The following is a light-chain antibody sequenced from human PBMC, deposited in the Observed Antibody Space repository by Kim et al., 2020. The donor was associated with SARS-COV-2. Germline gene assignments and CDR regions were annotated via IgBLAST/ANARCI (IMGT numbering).Light chain of an antibody. J-gene: IGKJ5*01. V-gene: IGKV1D-16*01. CDR3: QQYKSYPVT. Sequence: ASVGDRVTITCRASQDISRWLAWYQQKPGTAPKSLIYTATTLESGVPSRFSGSGSGTYFTLTISSLQPEDFATYYCQQYKSYPVTFGQGTRLKIK. CDR2: TAT. CDR1: QDISRW.